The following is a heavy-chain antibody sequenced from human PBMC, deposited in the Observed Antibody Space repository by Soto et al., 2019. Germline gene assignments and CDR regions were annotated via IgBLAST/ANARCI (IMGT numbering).Heavy chain of an antibody. D-gene: IGHD2-2*01. Sequence: VKVSCKASGYTFTSYGISWVRQAPGQGLEWMGWISAYNGNTNYAQKLQGRVTMTTDTSTSTAYMELRSLRSDDTAVYYCARGGVQYCSSTSCYYYYYGMDVWGQGTTVTVSS. CDR3: ARGGVQYCSSTSCYYYYYGMDV. V-gene: IGHV1-18*01. CDR2: ISAYNGNT. CDR1: GYTFTSYG. J-gene: IGHJ6*02.